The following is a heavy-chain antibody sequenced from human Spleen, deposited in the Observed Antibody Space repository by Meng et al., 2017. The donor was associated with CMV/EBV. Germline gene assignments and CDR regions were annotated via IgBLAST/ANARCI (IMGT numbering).Heavy chain of an antibody. J-gene: IGHJ4*02. Sequence: ASVKVSCKASGYTFTGYYMHWVRQAPGQGLEWMGWLNPNSGATNYAQKFQGRVTMTRDTSISTVYMELGRLTSDDTAVYYCTKLGRGTYGDYWGQGTLVTVSS. D-gene: IGHD1-26*01. CDR3: TKLGRGTYGDY. V-gene: IGHV1-2*02. CDR1: GYTFTGYY. CDR2: LNPNSGAT.